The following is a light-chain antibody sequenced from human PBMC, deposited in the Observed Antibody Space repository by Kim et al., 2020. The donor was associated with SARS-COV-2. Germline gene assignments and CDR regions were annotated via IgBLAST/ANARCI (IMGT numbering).Light chain of an antibody. CDR2: AAS. CDR1: QRISSY. V-gene: IGKV1-39*01. CDR3: QQSYNTPRT. Sequence: ASVGDRVIIPCRASQRISSYLNWYQQKPGKAPQLLIYAASTLQSGVPSRFSGSGSGTDFTLTISSLQREDFAIYYCQQSYNTPRTFGQGTKVDIK. J-gene: IGKJ1*01.